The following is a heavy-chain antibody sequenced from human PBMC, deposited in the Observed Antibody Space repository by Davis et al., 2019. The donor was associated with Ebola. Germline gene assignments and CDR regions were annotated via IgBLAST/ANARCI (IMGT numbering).Heavy chain of an antibody. CDR2: INPNSGGT. CDR1: GYTFTGYY. V-gene: IGHV1-2*02. CDR3: ARGEAAGETYFDY. J-gene: IGHJ4*02. D-gene: IGHD6-13*01. Sequence: ASVKVSCKASGYTFTGYYMHWVRQAPGQGLEWMGWINPNSGGTNYAQKFQGRVAMTRDTSISTAYMELSRLRSDDTAVYYCARGEAAGETYFDYWGQGTLVTVSS.